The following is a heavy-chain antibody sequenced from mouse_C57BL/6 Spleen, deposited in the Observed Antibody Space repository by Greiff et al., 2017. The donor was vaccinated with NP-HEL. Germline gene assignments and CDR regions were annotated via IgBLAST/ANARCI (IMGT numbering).Heavy chain of an antibody. CDR3: ARTYYDSDYAMDY. J-gene: IGHJ4*01. D-gene: IGHD2-4*01. CDR2: IYWDDDK. CDR1: GFSLSTSGMG. V-gene: IGHV8-12*01. Sequence: QVTLKESGPGILQSSQTLSLTCSFSGFSLSTSGMGVSWIRQPSGKGLEWLAHIYWDDDKRYNPSLKSRLTISKKTSRNQVFLKITSVDTAATATYYCARTYYDSDYAMDYWGQGTSVTVSS.